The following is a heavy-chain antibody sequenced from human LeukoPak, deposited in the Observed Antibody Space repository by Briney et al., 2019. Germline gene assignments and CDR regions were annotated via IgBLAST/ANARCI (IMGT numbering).Heavy chain of an antibody. J-gene: IGHJ4*02. CDR1: GFTFSSYA. CDR3: AKDYNRGLPDY. CDR2: ISGSGDNT. Sequence: GGSLRLSCAASGFTFSSYAMSWVRQVPGKGLEWVSVISGSGDNTYYADSVKGRFTISRDNSKNVLYLQMSSLRAEDTAVYYCAKDYNRGLPDYWGQGTLVIVSS. V-gene: IGHV3-23*01. D-gene: IGHD2-21*01.